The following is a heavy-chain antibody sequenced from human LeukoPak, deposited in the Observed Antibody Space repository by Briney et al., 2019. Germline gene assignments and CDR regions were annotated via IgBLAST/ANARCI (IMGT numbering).Heavy chain of an antibody. V-gene: IGHV4-4*07. CDR3: ARGTTDSSGYYPIDVHFDY. Sequence: SETLSLTCTVSGGSISSYYWSWIRQPAGKGLEWIGRIYTSGSTNYNPSLKSRVTMSVDTSKNQFSLKLSSVTAADTAVYYCARGTTDSSGYYPIDVHFDYWGQGTLVTVSS. CDR1: GGSISSYY. D-gene: IGHD3-22*01. CDR2: IYTSGST. J-gene: IGHJ4*02.